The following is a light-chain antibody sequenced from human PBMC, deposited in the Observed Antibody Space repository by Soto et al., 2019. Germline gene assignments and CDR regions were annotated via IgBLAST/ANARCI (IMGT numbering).Light chain of an antibody. CDR1: SSDVGSYNY. V-gene: IGLV2-14*01. CDR3: SSYTSGDTLYV. J-gene: IGLJ1*01. CDR2: EVS. Sequence: QSALTQPPSVSGSPGQSVTISCTGTSSDVGSYNYVSWYQQHPGKAPKLMIFEVSNRPSGVSNRFSGSKSGNTASLTISGLQPEDEADYFCSSYTSGDTLYVFGPGTKLTVL.